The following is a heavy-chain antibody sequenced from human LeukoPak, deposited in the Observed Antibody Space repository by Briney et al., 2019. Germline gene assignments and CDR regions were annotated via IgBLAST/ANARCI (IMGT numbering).Heavy chain of an antibody. CDR1: GFTFTSSA. J-gene: IGHJ5*02. Sequence: GASVKVSCKASGFTFTSSAVQWVRQARGQRLEWIGWIVVGSGNTNYAQKFQERVTITRDMSTSTAYMELSSLRSEDTAVYYCGRRGYISGPNWFDPWGQGTLVTVSS. V-gene: IGHV1-58*01. CDR2: IVVGSGNT. CDR3: GRRGYISGPNWFDP. D-gene: IGHD6-25*01.